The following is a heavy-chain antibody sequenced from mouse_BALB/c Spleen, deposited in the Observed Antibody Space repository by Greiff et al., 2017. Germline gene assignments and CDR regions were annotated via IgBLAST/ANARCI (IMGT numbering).Heavy chain of an antibody. CDR1: GFNIKDTY. CDR2: IDPANGNT. D-gene: IGHD1-1*01. J-gene: IGHJ2*01. Sequence: EVQLQESGAELVKPGASVKLSCTASGFNIKDTYMHWVKQRPEQGLEWIGRIDPANGNTKYDPKFQGKATITADTSSNTAYLQLSSLTSEDTAVYYCASPGDYGSRGGYFDYWGQGTTLTVSS. V-gene: IGHV14-3*02. CDR3: ASPGDYGSRGGYFDY.